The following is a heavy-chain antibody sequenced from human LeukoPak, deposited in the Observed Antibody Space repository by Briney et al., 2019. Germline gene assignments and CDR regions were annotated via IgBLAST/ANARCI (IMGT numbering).Heavy chain of an antibody. J-gene: IGHJ4*02. V-gene: IGHV3-30-3*01. CDR3: ARDPSGGIMGGSGYFDY. CDR2: ISYNGSNK. CDR1: GFTFSSYA. D-gene: IGHD2-15*01. Sequence: GRSLRLSCAASGFTFSSYAMHWVRQAPGKGLEWVAVISYNGSNKYYADSVKGRFTISRDNSKNTLYLQMNSLRAEDTAVYYCARDPSGGIMGGSGYFDYWGQGTLV.